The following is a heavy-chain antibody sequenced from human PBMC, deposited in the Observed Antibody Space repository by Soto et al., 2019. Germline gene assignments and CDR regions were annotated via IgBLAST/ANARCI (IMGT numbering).Heavy chain of an antibody. CDR1: GFTFSSYA. D-gene: IGHD3-16*01. V-gene: IGHV3-23*01. CDR3: VKYTVTEDLGES. J-gene: IGHJ5*02. Sequence: EVQLLESGGDVVRPGGSLRLSCAASGFTFSSYAMGWVRQAPGKGLEWVAGVSRAGTYTFYADSVRGRFSISRDNSRDTVELYMKALRGDDTAVYFCVKYTVTEDLGESWGQGTLVSVSS. CDR2: VSRAGTYT.